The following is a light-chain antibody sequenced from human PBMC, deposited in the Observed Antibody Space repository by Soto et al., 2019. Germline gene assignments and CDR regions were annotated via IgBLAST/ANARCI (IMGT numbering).Light chain of an antibody. V-gene: IGKV1-39*01. J-gene: IGKJ1*01. CDR3: QQTLSIPWT. Sequence: DIQMTQSPSSLSASVEDRVTIACRASQNIFTYLSWYQQKQGKAPKLLIYAASSLQSGVPSRFSGTGSGTNFTLIISSLQPEDFATYSCQQTLSIPWTFGQGTKVGVK. CDR1: QNIFTY. CDR2: AAS.